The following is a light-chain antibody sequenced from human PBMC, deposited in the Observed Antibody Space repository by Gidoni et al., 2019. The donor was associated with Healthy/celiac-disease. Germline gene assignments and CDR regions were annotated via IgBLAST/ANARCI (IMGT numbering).Light chain of an antibody. CDR1: QNIYIW. V-gene: IGKV1-5*03. CDR2: KAS. Sequence: DIQMTKSPSTLSASVGDRVTITCRASQNIYIWLAWYQQKPGKAPKLLIYKASSLANGVPSSFSGSGSGTEFTLTISSLQPDDFATYYCQQYESDSRTFGQGTKVEIK. CDR3: QQYESDSRT. J-gene: IGKJ1*01.